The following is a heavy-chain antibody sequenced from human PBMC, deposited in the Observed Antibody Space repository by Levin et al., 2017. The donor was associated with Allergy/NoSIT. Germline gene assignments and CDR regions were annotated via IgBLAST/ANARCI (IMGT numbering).Heavy chain of an antibody. CDR1: GFTVSSNY. J-gene: IGHJ1*01. V-gene: IGHV3-53*01. CDR3: ARDPRGALDTDL. Sequence: TGGSLRLSCAASGFTVSSNYMSWVRQAPGKGLEWVSVIYSGGSTYYADSVKGRFTISRDNSKNTLYLQMNSLRAEDTAVYYCARDPRGALDTDLWGQGTLVTVSS. D-gene: IGHD1-26*01. CDR2: IYSGGST.